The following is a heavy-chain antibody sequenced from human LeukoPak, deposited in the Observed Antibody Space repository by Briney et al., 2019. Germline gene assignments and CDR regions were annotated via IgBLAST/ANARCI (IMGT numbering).Heavy chain of an antibody. J-gene: IGHJ4*02. D-gene: IGHD3-10*01. CDR2: ISSSSDYI. Sequence: GGSLRLSCAASGFTFSSYGMHWVRQAPGKGLEWVSSISSSSDYIYYADSVKGRFTISRDNARNSLYLQMNSLRAEDTALYYCARPMEGYSGSGSWYFDYWGQGTLVTVSS. V-gene: IGHV3-21*01. CDR1: GFTFSSYG. CDR3: ARPMEGYSGSGSWYFDY.